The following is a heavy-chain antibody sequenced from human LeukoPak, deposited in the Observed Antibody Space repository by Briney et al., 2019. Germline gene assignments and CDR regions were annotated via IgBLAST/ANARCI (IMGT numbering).Heavy chain of an antibody. CDR1: GFTFSSYS. CDR2: ISSSSYK. D-gene: IGHD2-2*01. CDR3: AREWRADCSSTSCYPEYYYYYGMDV. Sequence: GGSLRLSCAASGFTFSSYSMNWVRQAPGKGLEWVSSISSSSYKYYADSVKGRFTISRDNAKNSLYLQMNSLRAEDTAVYYCAREWRADCSSTSCYPEYYYYYGMDVWGQGTTVTVSS. V-gene: IGHV3-21*01. J-gene: IGHJ6*02.